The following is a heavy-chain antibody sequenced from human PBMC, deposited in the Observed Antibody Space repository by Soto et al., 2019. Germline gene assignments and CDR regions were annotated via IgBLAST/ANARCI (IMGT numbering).Heavy chain of an antibody. J-gene: IGHJ4*02. CDR1: GYTFTSYG. V-gene: IGHV1-18*01. Sequence: QVQLVQSGAEVKKPGASVKVSCKASGYTFTSYGISWVRQAPGQGLEWMGWISAYNGNTNYAQKLQGRVTMTTDTCTTTAYMELRSLRSDDTAVYYCARDLAGYSSSPRFGYWGQGTLVTVSS. CDR2: ISAYNGNT. D-gene: IGHD6-6*01. CDR3: ARDLAGYSSSPRFGY.